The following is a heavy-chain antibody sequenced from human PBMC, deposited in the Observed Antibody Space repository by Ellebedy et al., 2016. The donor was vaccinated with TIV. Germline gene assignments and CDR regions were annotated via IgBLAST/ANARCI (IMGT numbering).Heavy chain of an antibody. D-gene: IGHD3-22*01. CDR1: GFTFSDYW. V-gene: IGHV3-74*01. CDR2: IKSDGSSI. J-gene: IGHJ3*02. CDR3: VSPAGSSGYWEAFDI. Sequence: GESLKISCAASGFTFSDYWMHWVRQAPGKGLVWVSRIKSDGSSISYADSVKGRFTISRDNAKNTLYLQMNSLKTEDTAVYYCVSPAGSSGYWEAFDIWGQGTMVTVSS.